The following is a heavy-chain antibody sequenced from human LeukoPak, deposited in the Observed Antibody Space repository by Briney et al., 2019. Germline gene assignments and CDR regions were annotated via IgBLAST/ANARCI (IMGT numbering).Heavy chain of an antibody. CDR1: GGSFSDYF. V-gene: IGHV4-34*01. CDR2: ISHSGST. D-gene: IGHD5-18*01. CDR3: ARWIQLWPTRGDY. Sequence: SETLSLTCAVYGGSFSDYFWSWIRQPPGKGLEWIGEISHSGSTTYNPSLRSRVTISGDTSKKQFSLKLSSVTAADTAVYYCARWIQLWPTRGDYWGQGTLVTVSS. J-gene: IGHJ4*02.